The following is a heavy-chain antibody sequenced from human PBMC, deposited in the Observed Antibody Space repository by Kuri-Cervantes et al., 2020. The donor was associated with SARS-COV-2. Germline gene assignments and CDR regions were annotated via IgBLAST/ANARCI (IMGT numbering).Heavy chain of an antibody. Sequence: SQTLSPTCTVSGGSISSSSYYWGWIRQHPGKGLEWIGRIFYSGSTNYNPSIKSRVSISIDTSKIQFSLKLSSVTAAGTAVYYCARGHDESSTTYYCGIDVWGQGTTVTVSS. V-gene: IGHV4-39*01. CDR1: GGSISSSSYY. J-gene: IGHJ6*02. D-gene: IGHD1-26*01. CDR2: IFYSGST. CDR3: ARGHDESSTTYYCGIDV.